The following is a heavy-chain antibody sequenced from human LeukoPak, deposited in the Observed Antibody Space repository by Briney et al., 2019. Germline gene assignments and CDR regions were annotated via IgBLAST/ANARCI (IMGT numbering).Heavy chain of an antibody. CDR1: GLIFSGHH. CDR3: ARVISVRVTYYDFWNLCYGMDV. Sequence: GGSLRLSCAASGLIFSGHHMDWVRQAPGKGLEWVANIKQDGSEKYYVDSVKGRFTISRDNAKNSLYLQMNSLRAEDTAVYYCARVISVRVTYYDFWNLCYGMDVWGQGTTVTVSS. V-gene: IGHV3-7*01. D-gene: IGHD3-3*01. J-gene: IGHJ6*02. CDR2: IKQDGSEK.